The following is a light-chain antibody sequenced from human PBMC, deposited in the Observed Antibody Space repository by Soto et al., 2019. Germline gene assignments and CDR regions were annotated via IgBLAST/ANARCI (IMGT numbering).Light chain of an antibody. CDR2: GAS. Sequence: EIVLTQSPGTLSLSPGERATLSSRAGQPVPANYLAWYQRKPGQAPRLLIYGASSRATDIPDRFSGSGSGTDFTLTITRLEPEDFAVYFCQQYAGSPSTFGQGTKVEIK. J-gene: IGKJ1*01. CDR3: QQYAGSPST. CDR1: QPVPANY. V-gene: IGKV3-20*01.